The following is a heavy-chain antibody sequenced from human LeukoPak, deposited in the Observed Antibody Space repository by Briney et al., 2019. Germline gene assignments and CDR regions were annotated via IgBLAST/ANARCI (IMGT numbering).Heavy chain of an antibody. CDR2: INPSGGST. CDR3: ARGSTYNWNYYLLDAFDI. D-gene: IGHD1-7*01. V-gene: IGHV1-46*01. J-gene: IGHJ3*02. CDR1: GYTFTSYH. Sequence: ASVKVSCKASGYTFTSYHMHWVRRAPGQGLEWMGIINPSGGSTSYAQKFQGRVTMTRDTSISTAYMELSRLRSEDTAVYYCARGSTYNWNYYLLDAFDIWGQGTMVTVSS.